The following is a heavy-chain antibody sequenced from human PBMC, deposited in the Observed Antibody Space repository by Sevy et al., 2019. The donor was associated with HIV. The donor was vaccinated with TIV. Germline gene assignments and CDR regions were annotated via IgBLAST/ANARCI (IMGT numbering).Heavy chain of an antibody. J-gene: IGHJ6*02. V-gene: IGHV1-8*01. Sequence: ASVKVSCKASGYTFTTYDINSVRQATGQGLEWMGWMNPNSGNTGYAQKFQGRVTMTRNTSIETAYMELSSLRSEDTAVYYCARFLSTSYYYYHAMDVWGQGTTVTVSS. CDR1: GYTFTTYD. CDR3: ARFLSTSYYYYHAMDV. CDR2: MNPNSGNT. D-gene: IGHD2-2*01.